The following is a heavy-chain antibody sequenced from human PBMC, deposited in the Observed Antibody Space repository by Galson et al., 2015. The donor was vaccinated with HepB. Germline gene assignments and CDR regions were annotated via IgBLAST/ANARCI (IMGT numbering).Heavy chain of an antibody. J-gene: IGHJ6*02. D-gene: IGHD4/OR15-4a*01. V-gene: IGHV3-9*01. CDR3: AKASTMERGMDI. CDR2: TSWNSGSI. CDR1: GFAFSSYG. Sequence: SLRLSCAASGFAFSSYGMHWVRQAPGKGLEWVSGTSWNSGSIGYADSVKGRLTISRDNAKNSLYLQMNSLRAEDTALYYCAKASTMERGMDIWGQGTTVTVSS.